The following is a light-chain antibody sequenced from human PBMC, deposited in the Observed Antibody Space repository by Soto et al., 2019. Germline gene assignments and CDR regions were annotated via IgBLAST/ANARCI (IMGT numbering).Light chain of an antibody. V-gene: IGLV2-11*01. J-gene: IGLJ2*01. CDR1: SSDVGGYNY. CDR2: DVR. Sequence: QSALTQPRSVSGSPGQSVTISCTGTSSDVGGYNYVSWYQHHPGKAPKLMIYDVRKRPSGVPDHFSGSKSGDTASLTISGLQAEDEADYYCCSYAGSLVVFGGGTQLTVL. CDR3: CSYAGSLVV.